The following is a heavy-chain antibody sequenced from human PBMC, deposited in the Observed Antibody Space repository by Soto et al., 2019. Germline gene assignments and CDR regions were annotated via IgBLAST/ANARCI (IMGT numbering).Heavy chain of an antibody. CDR1: GFTFISYA. J-gene: IGHJ6*02. D-gene: IGHD3-10*01. CDR2: ISSSGGST. V-gene: IGHV3-23*01. CDR3: MRPAPRGRHYFYFGMDV. Sequence: GGSLILSCAASGFTFISYAMSWVRQAPGKGLEWVSGISSSGGSTYYADSVKGRFTISRDNSKNTLFLRMNRPRVEDTAVYYCMRPAPRGRHYFYFGMDVGGQGTTVTVSS.